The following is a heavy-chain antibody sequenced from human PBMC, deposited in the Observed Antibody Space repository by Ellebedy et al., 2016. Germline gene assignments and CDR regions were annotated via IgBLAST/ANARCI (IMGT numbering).Heavy chain of an antibody. CDR3: ANDRSYGSSWYNFLDY. J-gene: IGHJ4*02. V-gene: IGHV3-33*06. CDR2: IWYDGGSK. D-gene: IGHD6-13*01. Sequence: GESLKISCAASGFTFSTYGVHWVRQAPGKGLEWVAVIWYDGGSKYYADSVKGRFTISRDNAKNSLDLQMNSLRDEDTAVYYWANDRSYGSSWYNFLDYWGQGILVTVSS. CDR1: GFTFSTYG.